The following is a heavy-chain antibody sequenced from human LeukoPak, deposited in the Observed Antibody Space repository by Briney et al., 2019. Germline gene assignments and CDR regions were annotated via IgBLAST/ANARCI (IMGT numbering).Heavy chain of an antibody. J-gene: IGHJ4*02. D-gene: IGHD3-22*01. Sequence: GGSLRLSCAASGFTFSSYAMSWVRQAPGKGLEWVSGISGSGDNTYYADSVKGRFTISRDNSKNTLYVQVNSLGTEDTAAYYCAKGSCYDSSGYYDYWGQGTLVTVSS. CDR1: GFTFSSYA. V-gene: IGHV3-23*01. CDR2: ISGSGDNT. CDR3: AKGSCYDSSGYYDY.